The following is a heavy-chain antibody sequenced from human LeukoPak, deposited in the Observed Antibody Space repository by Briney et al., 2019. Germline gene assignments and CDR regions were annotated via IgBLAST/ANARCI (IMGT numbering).Heavy chain of an antibody. Sequence: SETLSLTCTVSGGSISSYYWSWIRQPAGKGLEWIGRIYTSGSTNYNPSLKSRVTMSVDTSKNQFSLKLSSVTAADTAVYYCARGAYYYDSSGYYGFDYWGQGTLVTVSS. J-gene: IGHJ4*02. D-gene: IGHD3-22*01. CDR2: IYTSGST. CDR1: GGSISSYY. CDR3: ARGAYYYDSSGYYGFDY. V-gene: IGHV4-4*07.